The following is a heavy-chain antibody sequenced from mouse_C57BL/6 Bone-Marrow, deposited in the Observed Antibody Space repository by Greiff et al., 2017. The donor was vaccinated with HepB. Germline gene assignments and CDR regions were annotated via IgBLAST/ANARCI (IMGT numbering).Heavy chain of an antibody. CDR1: GYTFTSYW. CDR2: IHPNSGST. J-gene: IGHJ4*01. V-gene: IGHV1-64*01. CDR3: ARDSSGYRYAMDY. D-gene: IGHD3-2*02. Sequence: VQLQQPGAELVKPGASVKLSCKASGYTFTSYWMHWVKQRPGQGLEWIGMIHPNSGSTNYNEKFKSKATLTVDKSSSTAYMQLSSLTSEDSAVYYCARDSSGYRYAMDYWGQGTSVTVSS.